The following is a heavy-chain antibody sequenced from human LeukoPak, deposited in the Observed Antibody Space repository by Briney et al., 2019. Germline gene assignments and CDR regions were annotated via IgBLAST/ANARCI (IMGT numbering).Heavy chain of an antibody. CDR3: ARGYGDFRVEGRYFHS. D-gene: IGHD4-17*01. J-gene: IGHJ4*02. CDR1: DGSITNYD. CDR2: VHYSGTA. Sequence: SETLSLTCTVSDGSITNYDWSWVRQPPGKGLEFIGHVHYSGTADYNPSPKSRVTISIDTSKKHFFLKLKSVTAADTAVYYCARGYGDFRVEGRYFHSWGQGTLVTASS. V-gene: IGHV4-59*01.